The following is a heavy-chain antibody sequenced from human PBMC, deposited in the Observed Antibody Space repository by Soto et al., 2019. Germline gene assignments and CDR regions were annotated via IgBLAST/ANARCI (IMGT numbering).Heavy chain of an antibody. Sequence: QVQLVQSGAEVKKPGSSVNVSCKASGGTFSSFTISWVRQAPGQGLEWMGGIIPIYGTSNYAQKFQGRVTITADASTRTASMELSSLRSEDTAVYYCAKDRRADWESYYYYAMDVWGQGTTVTVSS. V-gene: IGHV1-69*01. J-gene: IGHJ6*02. CDR2: IIPIYGTS. CDR1: GGTFSSFT. D-gene: IGHD1-26*01. CDR3: AKDRRADWESYYYYAMDV.